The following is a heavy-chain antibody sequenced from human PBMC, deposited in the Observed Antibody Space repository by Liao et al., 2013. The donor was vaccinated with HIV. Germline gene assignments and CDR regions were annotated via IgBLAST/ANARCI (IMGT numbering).Heavy chain of an antibody. V-gene: IGHV4-4*07. CDR2: AYISGST. Sequence: QVQLQESGPGLVKPSETLSLTCTVSGGSISSYYWSWIRQPAGKGLEWIGRAYISGSTNYSPSLKSRVTMSVDTSKNQFSLKLKSVTAADTAVYYCASRLAVAGDFDYWGQGTLVTVSS. CDR1: GGSISSYY. J-gene: IGHJ4*02. D-gene: IGHD6-19*01. CDR3: ASRLAVAGDFDY.